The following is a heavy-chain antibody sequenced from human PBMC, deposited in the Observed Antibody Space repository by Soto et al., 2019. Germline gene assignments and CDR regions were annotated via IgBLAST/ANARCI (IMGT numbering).Heavy chain of an antibody. D-gene: IGHD6-19*01. V-gene: IGHV1-18*01. CDR2: ISAYNGNT. CDR3: ARDLAVGLVDD. Sequence: QVQLVQSGAEVKKPGASVKVSCKASGYTFTSYGISWVRQAPGQGLEWMGWISAYNGNTKYAQKLQGRVTITTDTSTSTSYMEVRSLRSDDTAVYYCARDLAVGLVDDWGQGTLDTVSS. CDR1: GYTFTSYG. J-gene: IGHJ4*02.